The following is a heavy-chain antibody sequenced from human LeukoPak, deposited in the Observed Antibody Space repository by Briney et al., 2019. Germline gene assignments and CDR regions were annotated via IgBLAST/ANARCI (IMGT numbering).Heavy chain of an antibody. J-gene: IGHJ3*02. V-gene: IGHV4-31*03. Sequence: TLSLTCTVSGGSISSGGYYWSWIRQHPGKGLEWFGYIYYSGSTYYNPSLKSRVTISVDTSKNQFSLTLSSVTAADTAVYYCAREVSPTYYYDSSGWDIWGQGTMVTVSS. CDR1: GGSISSGGYY. CDR3: AREVSPTYYYDSSGWDI. CDR2: IYYSGST. D-gene: IGHD3-22*01.